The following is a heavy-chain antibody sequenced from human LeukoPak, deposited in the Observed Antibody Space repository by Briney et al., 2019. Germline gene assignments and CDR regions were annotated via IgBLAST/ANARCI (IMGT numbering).Heavy chain of an antibody. D-gene: IGHD3-22*01. CDR2: INHSGSA. J-gene: IGHJ1*01. CDR1: GGSFSGYY. Sequence: SETLSLTCAVYGGSFSGYYWSWIRQPPGKGLEWIGEINHSGSANYNPSLKSRVTISVDTSKNQFSLKLSSVTAADTAVYYCARDLLHDSSGYYYEHPEYFQHWGQGTLVTVSS. CDR3: ARDLLHDSSGYYYEHPEYFQH. V-gene: IGHV4-34*01.